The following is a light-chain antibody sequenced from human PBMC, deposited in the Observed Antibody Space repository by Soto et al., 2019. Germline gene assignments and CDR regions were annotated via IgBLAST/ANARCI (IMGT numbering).Light chain of an antibody. J-gene: IGLJ1*01. CDR1: SSDIGPYNY. CDR2: EVT. Sequence: QPVLTQPASVSASRGQSITISCIGNSSDIGPYNYVSWYQQHPDKAPNLLLYEVTNRPSGASGRFSGSNSGNAAFLTISGLQAEDEADYYCSSYSSSATPYVFGAGTKVTVL. V-gene: IGLV2-14*01. CDR3: SSYSSSATPYV.